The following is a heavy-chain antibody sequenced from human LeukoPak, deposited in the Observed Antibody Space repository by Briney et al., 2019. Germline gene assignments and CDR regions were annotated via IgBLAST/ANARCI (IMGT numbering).Heavy chain of an antibody. CDR2: IRYDGSNK. Sequence: GGSLRLSCAASGFTFSSYAMHWVRQAPGKGLEWVTFIRYDGSNKYYADSVKGRFTISRDNSKNMLYLQMNSLRAEDTAVYYCAKGTVIAATPGDYWGQGTLVTVSS. CDR1: GFTFSSYA. V-gene: IGHV3-30*02. J-gene: IGHJ4*02. CDR3: AKGTVIAATPGDY. D-gene: IGHD2-15*01.